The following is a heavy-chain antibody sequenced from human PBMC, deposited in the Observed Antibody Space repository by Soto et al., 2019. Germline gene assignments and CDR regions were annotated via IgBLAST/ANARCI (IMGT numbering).Heavy chain of an antibody. CDR3: ATGKIRYLNN. V-gene: IGHV4-34*01. J-gene: IGHJ4*02. Sequence: SETLSLTCVVYGGSFSGYSWTWIRQPPGKGLEWLGEINPSGSTYYNPALKSRVTISVDTSKNESSLNLSSVTAADTAVYYCATGKIRYLNNWGQGTLVTVSS. CDR2: INPSGST. CDR1: GGSFSGYS. D-gene: IGHD3-9*01.